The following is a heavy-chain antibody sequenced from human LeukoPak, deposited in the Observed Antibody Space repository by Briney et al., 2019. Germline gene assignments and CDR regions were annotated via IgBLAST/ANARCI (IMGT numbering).Heavy chain of an antibody. D-gene: IGHD7-27*01. V-gene: IGHV4-59*02. J-gene: IGHJ4*02. Sequence: SETLSLTCTIFGGSVSDYYWSWIRQSPGKGLEWIGYIYHTGSTSYSPSLKSRVTISADTSQDQFSLKLSSVTAAATAVYYCARGFRGDNFDYWGQGTLVTVSS. CDR2: IYHTGST. CDR1: GGSVSDYY. CDR3: ARGFRGDNFDY.